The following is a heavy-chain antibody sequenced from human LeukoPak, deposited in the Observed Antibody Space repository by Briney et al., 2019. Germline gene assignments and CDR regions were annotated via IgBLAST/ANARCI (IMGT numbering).Heavy chain of an antibody. Sequence: GGSLRLSCAASGFTFSNAWMSWVRQAPGKGLEWVGRIKSKTDGGTTDYAAPVKGRFTISRDDSKNTLYLQMNSLKTEDTAAYYCTTYRYSGYDFTTYYFDYWGQGTLVTVSS. CDR2: IKSKTDGGTT. CDR1: GFTFSNAW. CDR3: TTYRYSGYDFTTYYFDY. J-gene: IGHJ4*02. D-gene: IGHD5-12*01. V-gene: IGHV3-15*01.